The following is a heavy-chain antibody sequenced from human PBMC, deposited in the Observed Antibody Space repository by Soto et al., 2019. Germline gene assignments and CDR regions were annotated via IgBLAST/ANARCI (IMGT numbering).Heavy chain of an antibody. CDR1: GFTFSSYA. CDR2: ISSSGRYI. V-gene: IGHV3-21*05. J-gene: IGHJ6*02. Sequence: PGGSLRLSCAASGFTFSSYAMSWVRQAPGKGLEWVSYISSSGRYINYADSVKGRFTISRDNAKKSLFLQMNSLRVEDTAVYYCARKGVGAYGMDVWSQGTTVTVSS. D-gene: IGHD1-26*01. CDR3: ARKGVGAYGMDV.